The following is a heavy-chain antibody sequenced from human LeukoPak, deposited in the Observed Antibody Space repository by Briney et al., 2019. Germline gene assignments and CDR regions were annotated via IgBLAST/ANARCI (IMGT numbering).Heavy chain of an antibody. D-gene: IGHD6-13*01. CDR3: ARGRWGRTLAAAGRGGFDY. CDR1: SASITSSPYF. J-gene: IGHJ4*02. Sequence: SETLSLTCTVSSASITSSPYFWSWIRQPPGKGLEWIGEINHSGSTNYNPSLKSRVTISVDTSKNQFSLKLSSVTAADTAVYYCARGRWGRTLAAAGRGGFDYWGQETLVTVSS. V-gene: IGHV4-39*07. CDR2: INHSGST.